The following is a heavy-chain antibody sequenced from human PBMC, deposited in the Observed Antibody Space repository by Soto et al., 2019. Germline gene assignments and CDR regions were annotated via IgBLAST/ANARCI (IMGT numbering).Heavy chain of an antibody. CDR1: GYTFYSHS. CDR2: ISADNGDT. J-gene: IGHJ6*02. V-gene: IGHV1-18*01. CDR3: ARCIQQDYYYGMDV. Sequence: QAQLVQSGAEVKKPGASVKVSCKASGYTFYSHSISWVRQAPGQGLEWMGRISADNGDTKYAQKFRGRVTMTTDTSTSTVYMELRKLRSDDTAVYYCARCIQQDYYYGMDVWGQGTTVTVSS. D-gene: IGHD5-18*01.